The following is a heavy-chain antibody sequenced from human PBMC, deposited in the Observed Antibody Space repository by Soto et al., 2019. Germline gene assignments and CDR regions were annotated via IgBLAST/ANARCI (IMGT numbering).Heavy chain of an antibody. Sequence: GESLKISCKGSGYSFTSYWIGWVRQMPGKGLEWMGIIYPGDSDTRYSPSFQGQVTISADKSISTAYLQWSSLKASDTAMYYCARHPTNDYGGNLGXFDXWGQGTLVTVSS. CDR1: GYSFTSYW. V-gene: IGHV5-51*01. CDR3: ARHPTNDYGGNLGXFDX. CDR2: IYPGDSDT. D-gene: IGHD4-17*01. J-gene: IGHJ4*02.